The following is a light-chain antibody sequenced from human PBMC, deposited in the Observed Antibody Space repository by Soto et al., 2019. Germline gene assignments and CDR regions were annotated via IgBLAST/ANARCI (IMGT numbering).Light chain of an antibody. CDR3: QSYDSSLSGVV. J-gene: IGLJ2*01. CDR1: ISNIGAGYG. CDR2: DNT. Sequence: QSVLTQPPSVSGAPGQRVTLSCTGSISNIGAGYGVHWYQQLPGRAPKLLVYDNTKRHSGVSDRFSGSKSGTSASLAITRLQADDEADYYCQSYDSSLSGVVFGGGTKLIVL. V-gene: IGLV1-40*01.